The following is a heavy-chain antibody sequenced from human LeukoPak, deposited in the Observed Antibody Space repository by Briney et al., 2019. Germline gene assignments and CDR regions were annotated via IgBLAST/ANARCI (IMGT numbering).Heavy chain of an antibody. Sequence: KPGGSLRLSCVASGFTFSNTAMTWVRQVPGVGLQWLSLISTVGDFTMYTDSVKGRFTISRDNSKNTLYLDMHNLRAEDTAVYFCVKTPSASPPHYFDSWGPGALVTVSS. CDR2: ISTVGDFT. CDR1: GFTFSNTA. V-gene: IGHV3-23*03. CDR3: VKTPSASPPHYFDS. J-gene: IGHJ4*02.